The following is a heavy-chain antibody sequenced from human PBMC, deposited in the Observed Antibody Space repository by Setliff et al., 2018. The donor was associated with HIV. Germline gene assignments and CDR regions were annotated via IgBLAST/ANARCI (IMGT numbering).Heavy chain of an antibody. Sequence: PGGSLRLSCAASGFTFSDYWMHWVRQAPGKGLVWVSRITADGSSTRYADSVNGRFTISRDNAKNTMYLEMNSLRAEDTAVYYCARDTEMITTTDALDIWGPGTMVTVSS. CDR1: GFTFSDYW. D-gene: IGHD3-22*01. CDR3: ARDTEMITTTDALDI. CDR2: ITADGSST. V-gene: IGHV3-74*01. J-gene: IGHJ3*02.